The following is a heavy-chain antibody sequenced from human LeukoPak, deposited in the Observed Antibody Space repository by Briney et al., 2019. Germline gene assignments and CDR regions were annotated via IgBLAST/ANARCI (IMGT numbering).Heavy chain of an antibody. V-gene: IGHV3-13*01. D-gene: IGHD1-26*01. Sequence: GGSLRLSCAASGFTFSTTDLHWVRQGTGKRLEWVSAIGTAGDTYYPGSVKGRFTISRENAKNSLYLQMNSLRAGDTAVYYCARGIVGAGDRLWFDPWGQGTLVTVSS. CDR2: IGTAGDT. CDR3: ARGIVGAGDRLWFDP. CDR1: GFTFSTTD. J-gene: IGHJ5*02.